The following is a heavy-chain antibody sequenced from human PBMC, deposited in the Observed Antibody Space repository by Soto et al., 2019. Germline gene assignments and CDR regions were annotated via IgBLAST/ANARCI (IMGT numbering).Heavy chain of an antibody. CDR1: GGTFSSYS. CDR3: ARGTLRDTAFDI. J-gene: IGHJ3*02. Sequence: ASVKVSCKASGGTFSSYSISWVLQAPGQGLEWMGGIIPIFGTANYAQKFQGRVTITADKSTSTAYMELSSLRSEDTAVYYCARGTLRDTAFDIWGQGTMVTVSS. V-gene: IGHV1-69*06. D-gene: IGHD5-12*01. CDR2: IIPIFGTA.